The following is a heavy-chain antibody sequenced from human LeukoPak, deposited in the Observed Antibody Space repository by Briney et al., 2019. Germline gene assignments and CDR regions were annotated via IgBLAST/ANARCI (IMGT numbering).Heavy chain of an antibody. V-gene: IGHV4-30-4*08. CDR1: GGSISSGDYY. D-gene: IGHD1-26*01. CDR3: ARAVGSSESNWFDP. J-gene: IGHJ5*02. Sequence: SETLSLTCTVSGGSISSGDYYWSWIRQPPGKGLEWIGYIYYSGSTYYNPSLKSRVTISVDTSKNQFSLKLSSVTAADTAVYYCARAVGSSESNWFDPWGRGTLATVSS. CDR2: IYYSGST.